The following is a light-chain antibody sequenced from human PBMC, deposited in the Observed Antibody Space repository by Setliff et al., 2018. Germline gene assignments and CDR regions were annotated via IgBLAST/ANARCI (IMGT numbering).Light chain of an antibody. CDR2: SNN. J-gene: IGLJ1*01. CDR3: AAWDDSLNGQV. V-gene: IGLV1-44*01. Sequence: QSVLTQPPSASGTPGQRVTISCSGSSSNIGSNTVNWYQHLPGTAPKLLIYSNNQRPSGVPDRFSGSESGTSASLAISGLQSEDEADYYCAAWDDSLNGQVFGTGTKVTVL. CDR1: SSNIGSNT.